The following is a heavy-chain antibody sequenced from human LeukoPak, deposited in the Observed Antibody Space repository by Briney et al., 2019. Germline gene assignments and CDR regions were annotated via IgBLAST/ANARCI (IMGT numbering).Heavy chain of an antibody. D-gene: IGHD3-3*01. J-gene: IGHJ6*03. CDR1: GFTFSTYS. V-gene: IGHV3-48*04. CDR3: AREKIFGVHYYMDV. CDR2: ISSGTSTI. Sequence: GGSLRLSCAASGFTFSTYSMNWVRQAPGKGLEWVSYISSGTSTIYYADSVKGRFTISRDNAKNSLYLQMNSLRAEDTAVYYCAREKIFGVHYYMDVWGKGTTVTVSS.